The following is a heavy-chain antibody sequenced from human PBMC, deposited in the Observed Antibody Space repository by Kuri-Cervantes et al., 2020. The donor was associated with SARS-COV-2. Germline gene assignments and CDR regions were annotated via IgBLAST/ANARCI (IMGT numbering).Heavy chain of an antibody. CDR3: ARGQGGLERY. Sequence: ASVKVSCKASGYTFTSCYMHWVRQAPGQGLEWMGWMNPNSGNTGYAQKFQGRVTMTRNTSISTAYMELSSLRSEDTAVYYCARGQGGLERYWGQGTLVTVSS. V-gene: IGHV1-8*02. CDR1: GYTFTSCY. J-gene: IGHJ4*02. CDR2: MNPNSGNT. D-gene: IGHD3/OR15-3a*01.